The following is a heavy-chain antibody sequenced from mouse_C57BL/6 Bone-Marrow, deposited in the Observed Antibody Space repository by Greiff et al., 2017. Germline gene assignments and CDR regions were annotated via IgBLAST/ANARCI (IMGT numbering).Heavy chain of an antibody. J-gene: IGHJ4*01. CDR3: ARDYYGSSPYYAMDY. V-gene: IGHV1-69*01. CDR2: IDPSDSYT. D-gene: IGHD1-1*01. Sequence: QVQLQQPGAELVMPGASVKLSCKASGYTFTSYWMHWVKQRPGHGLEWIGEIDPSDSYTNYNQKFKGKSTLTVDKSSCTAYMQLSSLTSEDSAVYYCARDYYGSSPYYAMDYWGQGTSVTVSS. CDR1: GYTFTSYW.